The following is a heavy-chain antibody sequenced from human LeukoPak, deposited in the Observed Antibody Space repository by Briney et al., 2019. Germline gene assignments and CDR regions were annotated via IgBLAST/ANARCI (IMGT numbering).Heavy chain of an antibody. J-gene: IGHJ3*02. CDR1: GFTFSSYA. Sequence: GSPRLSCAASGFTFSSYAMSWVRQAPGKGLEWVSAISGSGGSTYYADSVKGRFTISRDNSKNTLYLQMNSLKVEDTALYYCARGLFLSGYLDAFDIWGQGTVVTVSS. CDR3: ARGLFLSGYLDAFDI. V-gene: IGHV3-23*01. D-gene: IGHD3-22*01. CDR2: ISGSGGST.